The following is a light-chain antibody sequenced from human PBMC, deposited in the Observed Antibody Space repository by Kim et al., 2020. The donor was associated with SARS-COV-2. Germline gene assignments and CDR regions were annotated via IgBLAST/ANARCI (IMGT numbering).Light chain of an antibody. CDR2: DAS. V-gene: IGKV3-11*01. CDR3: QQRGNWPLT. J-gene: IGKJ4*01. Sequence: SLSKGERAPRSCRASQSVSSYLAWYQQKPGQAPRLLIYDASNRAPGIPARFSGSGSGTDFTLTIGSLEPEDFAVYYCQQRGNWPLTFGGGTKLEI. CDR1: QSVSSY.